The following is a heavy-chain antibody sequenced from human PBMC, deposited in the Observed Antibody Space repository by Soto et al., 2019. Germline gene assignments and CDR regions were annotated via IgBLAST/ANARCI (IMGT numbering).Heavy chain of an antibody. CDR1: GDSMSISNW. V-gene: IGHV4-4*02. Sequence: QVQLQESGPGLVKPSGTLSLTCTVSGDSMSISNWWNCVRQPPGKGLEWFGEAHHSGRTNYNPSLKSRATISVDRSKNLFSLKLNSVTAADTAVYYCAGSEATGVDYWGQGTLVTVSS. D-gene: IGHD1-26*01. CDR3: AGSEATGVDY. J-gene: IGHJ4*02. CDR2: AHHSGRT.